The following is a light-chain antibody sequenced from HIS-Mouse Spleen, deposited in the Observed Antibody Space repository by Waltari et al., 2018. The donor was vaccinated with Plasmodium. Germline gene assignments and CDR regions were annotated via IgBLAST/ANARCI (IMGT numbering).Light chain of an antibody. V-gene: IGKV1-12*01. Sequence: MTQSPSSVSASVGARVTITCRASQRISSWLAWYQQKPGKAPKLLIYAASSLQSGVPSRFSGSGSGTDITLTISSLQPEDFATYYCQQANSFPYTFGQGTKLEIK. CDR1: QRISSW. CDR3: QQANSFPYT. J-gene: IGKJ2*01. CDR2: AAS.